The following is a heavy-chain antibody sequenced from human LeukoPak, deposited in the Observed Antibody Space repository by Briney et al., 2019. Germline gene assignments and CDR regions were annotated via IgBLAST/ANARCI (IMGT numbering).Heavy chain of an antibody. D-gene: IGHD6-13*01. Sequence: GRSLRLSCAASGFTFSSYGMHWVRQAPGKGLEWVAVISYDGSNKYYADSVKGRFTFSRDNSKNTLYLQMNSPRAEDTAVYYCAKVSPRGAAGNFYWGQGPLVTVSS. J-gene: IGHJ4*02. CDR2: ISYDGSNK. V-gene: IGHV3-30*18. CDR3: AKVSPRGAAGNFY. CDR1: GFTFSSYG.